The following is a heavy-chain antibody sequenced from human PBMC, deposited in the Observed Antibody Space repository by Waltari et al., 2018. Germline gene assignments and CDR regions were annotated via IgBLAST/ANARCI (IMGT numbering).Heavy chain of an antibody. CDR3: ARGLYDFWSGNVRRDILTGYYIYFDY. CDR2: IYYSGST. J-gene: IGHJ4*02. Sequence: QVQLQESGPGLVKPSQTLSLTCTVSGGSISSGDYYWSWIRQPPGKGLEWSGYIYYSGSTYYNPSLKSRVTISVDTSKNQFSLKLSSVTAADTAVYYCARGLYDFWSGNVRRDILTGYYIYFDYWGQGTLVTVSS. V-gene: IGHV4-30-4*08. D-gene: IGHD3-9*01. CDR1: GGSISSGDYY.